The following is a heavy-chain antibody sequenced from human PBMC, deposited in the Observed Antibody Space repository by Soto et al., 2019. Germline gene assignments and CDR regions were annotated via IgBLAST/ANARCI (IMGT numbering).Heavy chain of an antibody. CDR3: AKDWLFFFQAEDGIRDVRSVSAFLLNRSSDL. V-gene: IGHV3-23*01. J-gene: IGHJ2*01. D-gene: IGHD3-10*02. CDR2: ISGRGGRT. Sequence: KRLEWVSAISGRGGRTYYADQVKGRFNISRDNSKNTLYLQINSLRAEEKAVYYCAKDWLFFFQAEDGIRDVRSVSAFLLNRSSDL.